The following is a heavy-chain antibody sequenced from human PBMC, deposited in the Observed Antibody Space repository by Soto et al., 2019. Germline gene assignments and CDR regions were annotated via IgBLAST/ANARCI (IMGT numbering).Heavy chain of an antibody. CDR2: IKPDGTTK. Sequence: PGGSLRLSCAASGFGLSTYWMAWVRQAPGKGLEWVANIKPDGTTKYYVDSVKGRFTISRDNAKNSLSLQMNSLRAEDTAVYYCARDPVRGDDYNFDLWGQGTLVTVS. CDR3: ARDPVRGDDYNFDL. CDR1: GFGLSTYW. V-gene: IGHV3-7*01. J-gene: IGHJ4*02. D-gene: IGHD3-10*01.